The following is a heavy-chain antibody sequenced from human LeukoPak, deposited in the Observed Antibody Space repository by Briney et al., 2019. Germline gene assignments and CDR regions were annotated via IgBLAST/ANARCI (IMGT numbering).Heavy chain of an antibody. V-gene: IGHV3-23*01. CDR2: ISGSGGST. D-gene: IGHD1/OR15-1a*01. CDR1: GFTFSIYA. CDR3: AKDSFPAGHNWNNYYFDY. J-gene: IGHJ4*02. Sequence: PVGSLRLSCAASGFTFSIYAMSWVRQAPGKGLEWVSAISGSGGSTYYADSVNGRFTISRDNSKNTLYLQMNSLRAEDTAVYYCAKDSFPAGHNWNNYYFDYWGQGTLVTVSS.